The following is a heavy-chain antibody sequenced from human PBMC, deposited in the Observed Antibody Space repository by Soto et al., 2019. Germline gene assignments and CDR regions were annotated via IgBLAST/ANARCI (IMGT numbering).Heavy chain of an antibody. V-gene: IGHV1-46*01. CDR2: INPSGGST. Sequence: QVQLVQSGAEVKKPGASVKVSCKAFGYTFTSYYMHWVRQAPGQGLERMGIINPSGGSTSYAQKFQGRGTRTRDTSTSTVYIELSSLRSEDTAVYYCARGEYSNSPLHLDYWGQGTLVSVSS. CDR3: ARGEYSNSPLHLDY. CDR1: GYTFTSYY. J-gene: IGHJ4*02. D-gene: IGHD6-6*01.